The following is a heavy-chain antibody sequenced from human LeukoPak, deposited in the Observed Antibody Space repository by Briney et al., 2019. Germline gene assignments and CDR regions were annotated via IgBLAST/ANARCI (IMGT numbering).Heavy chain of an antibody. D-gene: IGHD5-12*01. J-gene: IGHJ4*02. CDR2: ISSSSSYI. V-gene: IGHV3-21*01. CDR1: GFTFSSYS. Sequence: GGSLRLSCGASGFTFSSYSMNWVRQAPGKGLEWVSSISSSSSYIYYADSVKGRFTISRDNAKNSLYLQMNSLRAEDTAVYYCAREDIVAMWHHPIDYWGQGTLVTVSS. CDR3: AREDIVAMWHHPIDY.